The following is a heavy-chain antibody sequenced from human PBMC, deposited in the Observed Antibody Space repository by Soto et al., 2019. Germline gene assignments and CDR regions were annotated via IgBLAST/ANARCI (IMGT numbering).Heavy chain of an antibody. V-gene: IGHV1-3*01. D-gene: IGHD6-13*01. J-gene: IGHJ4*02. CDR1: GYTFTSYT. CDR3: ARDRITAAGTHY. CDR2: XXXSXGXT. Sequence: GASVTVSCKASGYTFTSYTLHCVRQAPGQRLEXMGCXXXSXGXTXYXXXXQDRVTITRDTSASTAYMDVSSLRSEDTAIYYCARDRITAAGTHYWGQGTLVTVSS.